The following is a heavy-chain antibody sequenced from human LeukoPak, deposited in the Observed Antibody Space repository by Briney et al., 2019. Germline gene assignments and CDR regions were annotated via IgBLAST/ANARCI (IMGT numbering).Heavy chain of an antibody. V-gene: IGHV4-39*07. Sequence: SETLSLTCTVSGESLSSNRYYWGWIRQPPGKGLEWIGRISYNGVTYYKPSLKSRATISVDTSKNQFSLKLSSVTAADTAVYYCARRGGYFMRYWGQGTLVTVSS. D-gene: IGHD1-26*01. J-gene: IGHJ4*02. CDR1: GESLSSNRYY. CDR3: ARRGGYFMRY. CDR2: ISYNGVT.